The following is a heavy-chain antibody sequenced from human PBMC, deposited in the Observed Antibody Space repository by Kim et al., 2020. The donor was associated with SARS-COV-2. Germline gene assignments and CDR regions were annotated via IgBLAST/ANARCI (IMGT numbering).Heavy chain of an antibody. J-gene: IGHJ4*02. CDR3: ARVKKGVPAAFDY. V-gene: IGHV4-34*01. Sequence: SNPSLKSRVTISVDTSKNQFSLKLSSVTAADTAVYYCARVKKGVPAAFDYWGQGTLVTVSS. D-gene: IGHD2-2*01.